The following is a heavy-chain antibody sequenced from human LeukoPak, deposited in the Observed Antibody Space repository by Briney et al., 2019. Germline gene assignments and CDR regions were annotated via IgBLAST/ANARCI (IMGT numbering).Heavy chain of an antibody. V-gene: IGHV4-39*01. Sequence: SETLSLTCTVSGASISSTHYNWDWIRQPPGRGLEWIGTIYYGGSASYNPSLKSRVTISVDTSNSQFSLKLSSVTAADTAVYYCARQSSKFYGSGRHRHFGYWGQGTLVPVFS. D-gene: IGHD3-10*01. CDR3: ARQSSKFYGSGRHRHFGY. CDR2: IYYGGSA. J-gene: IGHJ4*02. CDR1: GASISSTHYN.